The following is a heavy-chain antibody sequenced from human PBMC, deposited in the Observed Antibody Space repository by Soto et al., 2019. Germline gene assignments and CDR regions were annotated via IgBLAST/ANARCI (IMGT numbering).Heavy chain of an antibody. CDR2: FDPEDGET. Sequence: GASVKVSCKVSRYTLTELSMHWVRQAPGKRLEWMGGFDPEDGETIYAQKFQGRVTITEDTSTDTAYMELSSLRSEDTAVYFCSTKTYYDFFGGGYYMDVWGKGTTVTVSS. CDR3: STKTYYDFFGGGYYMDV. CDR1: RYTLTELS. V-gene: IGHV1-24*01. D-gene: IGHD3-3*01. J-gene: IGHJ6*03.